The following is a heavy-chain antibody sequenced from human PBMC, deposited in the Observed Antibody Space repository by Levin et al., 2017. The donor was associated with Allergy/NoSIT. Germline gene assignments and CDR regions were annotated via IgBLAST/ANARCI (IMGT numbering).Heavy chain of an antibody. CDR2: IRGSSSDI. Sequence: PGGSLRLSCAASGFNFSPFSMNRVRQAPGKGLEWISYIRGSSSDISYADSVKGRFTISRDDAKNSLYLQMNSLRVEDTAVYYCVRDHQWAFDYWGQGTLVTVSS. V-gene: IGHV3-48*01. CDR1: GFNFSPFS. CDR3: VRDHQWAFDY. J-gene: IGHJ4*02. D-gene: IGHD1-26*01.